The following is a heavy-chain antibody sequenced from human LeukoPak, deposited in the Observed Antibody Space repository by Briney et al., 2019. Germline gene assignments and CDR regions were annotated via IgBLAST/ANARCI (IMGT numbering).Heavy chain of an antibody. J-gene: IGHJ4*02. D-gene: IGHD6-13*01. CDR1: GFTFSSYE. CDR2: ISSSGSTI. Sequence: GGSLRLSCAASGFTFSSYEMNWVRQAPGKGLEWVSYISSSGSTIYYADSVKGRFTISRDDAKNSLYLQMNSLRAEDTAVYYCARVGYSSSWYLDLWGQGTLVTVSS. V-gene: IGHV3-48*03. CDR3: ARVGYSSSWYLDL.